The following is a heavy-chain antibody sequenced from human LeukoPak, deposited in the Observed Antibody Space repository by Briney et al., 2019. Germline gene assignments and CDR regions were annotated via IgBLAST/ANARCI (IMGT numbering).Heavy chain of an antibody. V-gene: IGHV3-30*03. CDR2: ISYDGSNK. CDR3: ARPYSSGWYVDFQH. CDR1: GFTFSSNG. D-gene: IGHD6-19*01. Sequence: GGSLRLSCAASGFTFSSNGMHWVRQAPGKGLEWVAVISYDGSNKYYADSVKGRFTISRDNSKNTLYLQMNSLRAEDTAVYYCARPYSSGWYVDFQHWGQGTLVTVSS. J-gene: IGHJ1*01.